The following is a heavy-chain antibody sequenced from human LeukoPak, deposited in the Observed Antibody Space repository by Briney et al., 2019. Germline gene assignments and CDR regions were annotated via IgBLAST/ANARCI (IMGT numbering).Heavy chain of an antibody. Sequence: ASVKVSCKASGYTFTSYGISWVRQAPGQGLEWMGWISAYNGNTNYAQKVQGRVTMTTDTSTSTAYMELRSLRSDDTAVYYCARDGYCSGGSCYSDNWFDPWGQGTLVTVYS. V-gene: IGHV1-18*01. CDR1: GYTFTSYG. CDR3: ARDGYCSGGSCYSDNWFDP. J-gene: IGHJ5*02. D-gene: IGHD2-15*01. CDR2: ISAYNGNT.